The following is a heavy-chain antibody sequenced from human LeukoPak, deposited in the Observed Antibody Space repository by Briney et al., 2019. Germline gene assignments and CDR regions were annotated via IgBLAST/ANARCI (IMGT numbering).Heavy chain of an antibody. J-gene: IGHJ6*02. CDR2: ISYDGSNK. CDR3: AKRLYSSSWYGDYYYGMDV. CDR1: GFTFSSYG. Sequence: PGGSLRLSCAASGFTFSSYGMHWVRQAPAKGLEWVAIISYDGSNKYYADSVKGRFTISRDNSKNTLYLQMNSLRAEDTAVYYCAKRLYSSSWYGDYYYGMDVWGQGTTVTVSS. V-gene: IGHV3-30*18. D-gene: IGHD6-13*01.